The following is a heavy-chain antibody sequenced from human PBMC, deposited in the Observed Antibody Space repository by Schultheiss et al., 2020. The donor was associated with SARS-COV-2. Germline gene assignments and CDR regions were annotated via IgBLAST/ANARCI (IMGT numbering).Heavy chain of an antibody. D-gene: IGHD5-24*01. CDR2: IGTAGDT. CDR1: GFTFSSYG. Sequence: GGSLRLSCAASGFTFSSYGMHWVRQAPGKGLEWVSAIGTAGDTYYPGSVKGQFTISRENAKNSLYLQMNSLRAEDTAVYYCAREMATMGFGFDYWGQGTLVTVSS. J-gene: IGHJ4*02. CDR3: AREMATMGFGFDY. V-gene: IGHV3-13*01.